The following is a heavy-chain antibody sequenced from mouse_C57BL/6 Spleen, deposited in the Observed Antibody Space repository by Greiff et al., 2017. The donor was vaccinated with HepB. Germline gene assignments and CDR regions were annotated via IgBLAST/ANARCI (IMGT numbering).Heavy chain of an antibody. V-gene: IGHV1-18*01. D-gene: IGHD2-4*01. Sequence: EVQLQQSGPELVKPGASVKIPCKASGYTFTDYNMDWVKQSHGKSLEWIGDINPNNGGTIYNQKFKGKATLTVDKSSSTAYMELRSLTSEDTAVYYCARKGLRLRYFDVWGTGTTVTVSS. CDR2: INPNNGGT. CDR3: ARKGLRLRYFDV. CDR1: GYTFTDYN. J-gene: IGHJ1*03.